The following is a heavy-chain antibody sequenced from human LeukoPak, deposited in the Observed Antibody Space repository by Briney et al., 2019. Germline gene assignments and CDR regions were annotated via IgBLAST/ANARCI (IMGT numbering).Heavy chain of an antibody. CDR3: AKDMGVAAAGKNFDY. J-gene: IGHJ4*02. CDR1: GFTSSSYA. V-gene: IGHV3-23*01. Sequence: PGGSLRLSCAASGFTSSSYAMSWVRQAPGKGLEWVSAISGSGGSTYYADSVKGRFTISRDNSKNTLYLQMNSLRAEDTAVYYCAKDMGVAAAGKNFDYWGQGTLVTVSS. CDR2: ISGSGGST. D-gene: IGHD6-13*01.